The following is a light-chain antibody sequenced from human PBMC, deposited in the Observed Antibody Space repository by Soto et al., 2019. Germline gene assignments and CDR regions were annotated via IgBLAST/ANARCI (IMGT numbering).Light chain of an antibody. CDR3: HQYNNWPWT. Sequence: EIVMTQSPATLCLSPVEISTLSCRASQIVSSNLAFYQQKPGQAPRLLIYAASTRATGIPVRFSGSGSETEFTLTIRSLQSEDSALYYCHQYNNWPWTLGQGTKVDIK. CDR1: QIVSSN. CDR2: AAS. J-gene: IGKJ1*01. V-gene: IGKV3-15*01.